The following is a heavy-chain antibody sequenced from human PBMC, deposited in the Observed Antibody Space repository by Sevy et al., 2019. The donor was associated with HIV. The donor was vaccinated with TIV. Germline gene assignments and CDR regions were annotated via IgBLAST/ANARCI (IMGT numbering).Heavy chain of an antibody. CDR3: ARDVRGEGIRPGDLDY. V-gene: IGHV3-33*01. J-gene: IGHJ4*02. Sequence: GGSLRLPCAASGFTFSSYGMQWVRQAPGKGLEWVAVIWNDGSNKYYADSVKGRFTTSRDNSSNTLYLQMNSLRAEDTAVYYCARDVRGEGIRPGDLDYWGQGTLVTVSS. CDR2: IWNDGSNK. D-gene: IGHD3-10*02. CDR1: GFTFSSYG.